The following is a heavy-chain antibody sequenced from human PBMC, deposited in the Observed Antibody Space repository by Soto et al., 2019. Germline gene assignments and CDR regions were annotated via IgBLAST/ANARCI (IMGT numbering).Heavy chain of an antibody. CDR2: ISSSSSYI. CDR1: GFTFSSYS. D-gene: IGHD5-12*01. V-gene: IGHV3-21*01. CDR3: ARSGYSGHTDY. Sequence: GGSLRLSCAASGFTFSSYSMNWVCQAPGKGLEWVSSISSSSSYIYYADSVKGRFTISRDNAKNSPYLQMNSLRAEDTAVYYCARSGYSGHTDYWGQGTLVTVSS. J-gene: IGHJ4*02.